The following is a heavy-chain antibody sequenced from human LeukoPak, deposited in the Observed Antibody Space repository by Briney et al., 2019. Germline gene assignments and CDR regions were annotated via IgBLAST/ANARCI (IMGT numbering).Heavy chain of an antibody. Sequence: SETLSLTCTVYGGSFSAYFWSWIRQPPGKGLEWIGEIDNRGSTAYNQSLKSRVTISLDTSKNQFSLKLTSVTAADTAVYYCARDGADSYDWGQGTLVTVSS. D-gene: IGHD5-18*01. V-gene: IGHV4-34*01. J-gene: IGHJ4*02. CDR2: IDNRGST. CDR3: ARDGADSYD. CDR1: GGSFSAYF.